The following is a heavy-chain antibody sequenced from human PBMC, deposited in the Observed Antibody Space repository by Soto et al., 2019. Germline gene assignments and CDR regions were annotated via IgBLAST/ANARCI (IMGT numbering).Heavy chain of an antibody. J-gene: IGHJ4*02. CDR3: ARWIILHSSGWPYFDY. CDR1: GGSISSSSYY. Sequence: QLQLQESGPGLVKPSETLSLTCTVSGGSISSSSYYWGWIRQPPGKGLEWIGSIYYSGSTYYNPSLKSRGTISVDTSKNQFSLKLSSVTAADTAVYYCARWIILHSSGWPYFDYWGQGTLVTVSS. V-gene: IGHV4-39*01. D-gene: IGHD6-19*01. CDR2: IYYSGST.